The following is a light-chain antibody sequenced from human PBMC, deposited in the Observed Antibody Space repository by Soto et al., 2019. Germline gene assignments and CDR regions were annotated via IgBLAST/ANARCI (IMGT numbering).Light chain of an antibody. CDR2: EGT. Sequence: QSVLTQPASVSGSPGQSITISCTGNSSDVGNYNLVSWYQQHPGKAPKLMMYEGTERPSGVSNRFSGSKSGNTASLTISGLQAEDEADYYCCSYAGGGTYVFGTGTKVTVL. CDR1: SSDVGNYNL. CDR3: CSYAGGGTYV. V-gene: IGLV2-23*01. J-gene: IGLJ1*01.